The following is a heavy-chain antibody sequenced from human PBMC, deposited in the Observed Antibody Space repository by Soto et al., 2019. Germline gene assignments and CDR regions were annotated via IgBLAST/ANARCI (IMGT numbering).Heavy chain of an antibody. CDR1: GGSCSGYY. CDR3: ARGRQLTTYYYYGMDV. Sequence: SETLSVTSGVYGGSCSGYYWSWIRQPPGKGLEWIGEINHSGSTNYNPSLKSRVTISVDTSKNQFSLKLSSVTAADTAVYYCARGRQLTTYYYYGMDVWGQGTTVTVSS. J-gene: IGHJ6*02. CDR2: INHSGST. V-gene: IGHV4-34*01. D-gene: IGHD6-6*01.